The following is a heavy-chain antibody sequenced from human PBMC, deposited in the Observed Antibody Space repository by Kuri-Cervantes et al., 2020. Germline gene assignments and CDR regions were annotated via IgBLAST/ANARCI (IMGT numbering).Heavy chain of an antibody. Sequence: GESQKISCAASGFTFSSYAMHWVRQAPGKGLEWVAVISYDGSNKYYADSVKGRFTISRDNSKNTQYLQMNSLGAEDTAVYYCAKDLVVTAMPRGDWGQGTLVTVSS. D-gene: IGHD2-21*02. CDR2: ISYDGSNK. J-gene: IGHJ4*02. V-gene: IGHV3-30-3*01. CDR3: AKDLVVTAMPRGD. CDR1: GFTFSSYA.